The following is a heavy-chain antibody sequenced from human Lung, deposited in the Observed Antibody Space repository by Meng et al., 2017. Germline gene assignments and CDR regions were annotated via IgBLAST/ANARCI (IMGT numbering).Heavy chain of an antibody. J-gene: IGHJ4*02. V-gene: IGHV1-2*06. CDR3: ARDEDISAAGKLFGDY. CDR1: GYTFPDYW. Sequence: VQPVQVGAEVKKHGASVKVSCKASGYTFPDYWLHWVRRAPGQGLEWMGRSNPKSGDTHYAQRFQGRVIRTGDTSISTAYMELSGLRSDDTAMYYCARDEDISAAGKLFGDYWGQGTLVTVSS. CDR2: SNPKSGDT. D-gene: IGHD6-13*01.